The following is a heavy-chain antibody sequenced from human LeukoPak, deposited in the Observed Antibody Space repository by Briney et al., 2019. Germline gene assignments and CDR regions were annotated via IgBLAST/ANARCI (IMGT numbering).Heavy chain of an antibody. V-gene: IGHV1-2*02. CDR3: ARDRAATIDSRYMDV. J-gene: IGHJ6*03. D-gene: IGHD5-12*01. Sequence: ASVKVSCKASGYTFTGYYMHWVRQAPGQGLEWMGWINPNSDGTNYAQKFQGRVTMTRDTSISTAYMELSRLRSDDTAVYYCARDRAATIDSRYMDVWGKGTTVTVSS. CDR2: INPNSDGT. CDR1: GYTFTGYY.